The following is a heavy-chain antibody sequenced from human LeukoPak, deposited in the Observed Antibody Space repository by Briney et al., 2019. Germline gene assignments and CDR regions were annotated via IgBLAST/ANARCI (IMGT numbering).Heavy chain of an antibody. Sequence: GGSLRLSCAASGFTFSTYGMHWVRQAPGKGLEWVAVISYDGGNKYYADSVKGRFTISRDNSKNTLYLQMNSLRAEDTAVYYCAKDWGNWGYGYYFDHWGQGTLVTVSS. CDR3: AKDWGNWGYGYYFDH. CDR1: GFTFSTYG. D-gene: IGHD7-27*01. CDR2: ISYDGGNK. V-gene: IGHV3-30*18. J-gene: IGHJ4*02.